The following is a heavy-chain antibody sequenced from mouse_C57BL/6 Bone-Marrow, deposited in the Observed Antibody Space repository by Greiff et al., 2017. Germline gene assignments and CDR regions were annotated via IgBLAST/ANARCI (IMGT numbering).Heavy chain of an antibody. V-gene: IGHV5-9-1*02. J-gene: IGHJ1*03. Sequence: EVKLMESGEGLVKPGGSLKLSCAASGFTFSSYAMSWVRQTPEKRLEWVAYISSGGDYIYYADTVKGRFTISRDNARNTLYLQMSRLKSEDTDMYYCTRATVVGWYFDVWGTGTTVTVSS. CDR3: TRATVVGWYFDV. CDR1: GFTFSSYA. D-gene: IGHD1-1*01. CDR2: ISSGGDYI.